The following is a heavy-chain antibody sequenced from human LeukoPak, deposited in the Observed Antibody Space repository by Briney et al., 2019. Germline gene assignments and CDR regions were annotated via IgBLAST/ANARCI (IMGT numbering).Heavy chain of an antibody. J-gene: IGHJ4*02. CDR3: ARDIVVVPAAMHLDY. V-gene: IGHV1-2*02. D-gene: IGHD2-2*01. CDR1: GCTFTGYY. CDR2: INPNSGGT. Sequence: GASVKVSCKASGCTFTGYYMHWVRQAPGQGLEWMGWINPNSGGTNYAQKFQGRVTMTRDTSISTAYMELSRLRSDDTAVYYCARDIVVVPAAMHLDYWGQGTLVTVSS.